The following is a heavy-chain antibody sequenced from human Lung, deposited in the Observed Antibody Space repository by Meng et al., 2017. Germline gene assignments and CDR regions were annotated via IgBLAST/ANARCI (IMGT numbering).Heavy chain of an antibody. J-gene: IGHJ4*02. CDR1: SCAVCRVGFS. CDR2: VYISRIA. V-gene: IGHV4-61*03. D-gene: IGHD2/OR15-2a*01. Sequence: HVQEAVPCRFWPVVALPITFPGLSCAVCRVGFSVSWIRQTPREGVEWIGYVYISRIAKYIPTYKNQVTISLDTSKDHVSLKLYSVTAADTAVYTCARWGTFVNLVYWGPGTLVTVSS. CDR3: ARWGTFVNLVY.